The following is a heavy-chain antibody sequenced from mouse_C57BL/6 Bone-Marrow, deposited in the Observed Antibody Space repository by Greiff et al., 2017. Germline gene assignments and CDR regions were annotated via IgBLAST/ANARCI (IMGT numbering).Heavy chain of an antibody. CDR2: IHPNSGST. D-gene: IGHD1-1*01. CDR1: GYTFTSYW. J-gene: IGHJ3*01. CDR3: ARNGYYYGSSWFAY. Sequence: QVQLQQPGAELVKPGASVKLSCKASGYTFTSYWMHWVKQRPGQGLEWIGMIHPNSGSTNYNEKFKSKATLTVAKSSSTAYMQLSSLTSEDSAVYYCARNGYYYGSSWFAYWGQGTLVTVSA. V-gene: IGHV1-64*01.